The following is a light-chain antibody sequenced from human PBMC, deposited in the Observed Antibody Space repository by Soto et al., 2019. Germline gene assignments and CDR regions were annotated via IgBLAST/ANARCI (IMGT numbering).Light chain of an antibody. J-gene: IGKJ5*01. Sequence: ERVMTQSPATLSVSPGERATLSCRASQSVSSNLAWYQQKPGQAPRLFIYGASTRATAIPPRFSGSGSGTEFTLTISSLQSEDFVVYYCQKYDNWPITFGQGTRLEIK. V-gene: IGKV3-15*01. CDR1: QSVSSN. CDR2: GAS. CDR3: QKYDNWPIT.